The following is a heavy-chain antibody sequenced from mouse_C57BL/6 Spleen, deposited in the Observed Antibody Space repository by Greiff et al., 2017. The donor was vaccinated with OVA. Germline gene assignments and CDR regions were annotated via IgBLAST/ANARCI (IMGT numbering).Heavy chain of an antibody. V-gene: IGHV1-50*01. J-gene: IGHJ4*01. CDR1: GYTFTSYW. CDR2: IDPSDSYT. CDR3: ARSRAMDY. Sequence: QVQLQQPGAELVKPGASVKLSCKASGYTFTSYWMQWVKHRPGQGLEWIGEIDPSDSYTNYNQKFKGKATLTVDTSSSTAYMQLSSLTSEDSAVYYCARSRAMDYWGQGTSVTVSS.